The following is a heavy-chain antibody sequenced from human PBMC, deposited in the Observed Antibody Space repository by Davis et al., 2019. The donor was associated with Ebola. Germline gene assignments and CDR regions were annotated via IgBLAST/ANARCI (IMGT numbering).Heavy chain of an antibody. J-gene: IGHJ4*02. V-gene: IGHV4-59*08. CDR2: VYNSGANT. D-gene: IGHD6-19*01. CDR1: GDSVTSKI. CDR3: ARHRPSGRYPFDY. Sequence: SETLSLTCTVSGDSVTSKIWSWIRQPPGKGLEWIGYVYNSGANTDYTPSLRSRATISLDTSKNQVFLELSSVTAADTALYFCARHRPSGRYPFDYWGLGVLVSVSS.